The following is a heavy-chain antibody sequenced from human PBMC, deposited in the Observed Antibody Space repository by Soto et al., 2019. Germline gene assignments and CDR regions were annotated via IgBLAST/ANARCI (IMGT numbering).Heavy chain of an antibody. V-gene: IGHV1-69*05. CDR2: IIPIFGTA. D-gene: IGHD3-22*01. J-gene: IGHJ4*02. CDR1: GGTFSSYA. CDR3: ARNDNSGLDY. Sequence: SVKVSCKASGGTFSSYAISWVRQAPGQGLEWMGGIIPIFGTANYAQKFQGRVTMTRDTSTSTVYMELSSLRSEDTAVYYCARNDNSGLDYWGQGTLVTVSS.